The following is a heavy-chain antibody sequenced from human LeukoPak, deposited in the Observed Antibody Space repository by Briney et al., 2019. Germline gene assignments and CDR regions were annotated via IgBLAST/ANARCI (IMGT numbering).Heavy chain of an antibody. J-gene: IGHJ6*02. CDR2: IYYSGST. V-gene: IGHV4-39*01. CDR3: AREAGSVTTYSYYYYYGMDV. CDR1: GGSISSSSYY. Sequence: TSETLSLTCTVSGGSISSSSYYWGWIRQPPGKGLEWIGSIYYSGSTYYNPSLKSRVTISVDTSKNQLSLKLSSVTAADTAVYYCAREAGSVTTYSYYYYYGMDVWGQGTTVTVSS. D-gene: IGHD4-17*01.